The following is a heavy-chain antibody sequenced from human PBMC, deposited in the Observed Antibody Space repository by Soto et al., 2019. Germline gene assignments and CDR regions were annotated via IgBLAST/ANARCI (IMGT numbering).Heavy chain of an antibody. J-gene: IGHJ5*02. V-gene: IGHV1-18*03. CDR1: GYTFTSFA. CDR2: ISPYNGNT. D-gene: IGHD3-10*01. CDR3: ARETRLRGFGELAGWFVH. Sequence: QVQLVQSGPEVKKPGASVKVSCKASGYTFTSFAFSWVRQAPGQGLEWMGWISPYNGNTNYAQKFQGRVTMTTDTSTSTAYMELRSLRSDDMAVYYCARETRLRGFGELAGWFVHWGQGTLVTVSS.